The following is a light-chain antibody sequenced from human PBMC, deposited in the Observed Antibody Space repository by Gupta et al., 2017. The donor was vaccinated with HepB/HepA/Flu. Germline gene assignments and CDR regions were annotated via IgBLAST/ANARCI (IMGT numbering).Light chain of an antibody. CDR1: SGYSHYS. V-gene: IGLV4-60*03. CDR3: ETWDSNIRV. J-gene: IGLJ2*01. Sequence: QLMVTQSSSASASLGSSVKLTCTLSSGYSHYSIGWHQQQPGKAPRFLMKVESSGRYNKGSGIPDRFSGSSSGAARNLTISNRQAEDEDDYYCETWDSNIRVFGGGTKLTVL. CDR2: VESSGRY.